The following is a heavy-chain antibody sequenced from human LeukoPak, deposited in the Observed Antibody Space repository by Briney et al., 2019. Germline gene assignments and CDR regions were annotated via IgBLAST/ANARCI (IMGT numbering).Heavy chain of an antibody. CDR3: ARAYYDSSAFDY. Sequence: ASVKVSCKASGYTFINYGISWVRQAPGQGLEWMGWISTYNGNTNYAQKLQGRVTMTTDTSTSTAYMELRSLRSDDTAVYYCARAYYDSSAFDYWGLGTLVTVSS. CDR2: ISTYNGNT. CDR1: GYTFINYG. V-gene: IGHV1-18*01. J-gene: IGHJ4*02. D-gene: IGHD3-22*01.